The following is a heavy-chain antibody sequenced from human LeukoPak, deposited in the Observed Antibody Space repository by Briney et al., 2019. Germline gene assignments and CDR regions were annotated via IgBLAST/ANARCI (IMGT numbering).Heavy chain of an antibody. Sequence: GGSLRLSCAASGFTFSNAWVSWVRQAPGKGLEWVGRIKSKTDGGTTDYAAPVKGRFTISRDDSQNTLYLQMNSLKIEDTAVYYCTRVIAAAGTVYWGQGTLVTVSS. J-gene: IGHJ4*02. CDR3: TRVIAAAGTVY. CDR2: IKSKTDGGTT. V-gene: IGHV3-15*01. CDR1: GFTFSNAW. D-gene: IGHD6-13*01.